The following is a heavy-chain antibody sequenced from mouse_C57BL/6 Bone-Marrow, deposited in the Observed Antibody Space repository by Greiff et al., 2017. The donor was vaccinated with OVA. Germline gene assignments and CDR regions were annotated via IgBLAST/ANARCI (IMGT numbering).Heavy chain of an antibody. J-gene: IGHJ3*01. D-gene: IGHD2-2*01. CDR2: IHPSDSDT. CDR3: AIRDGYDSETAWFAY. V-gene: IGHV1-74*01. Sequence: QVQLQQPGAELVKPGASVKVSCKASGYTFTSYWMHWVKQRPGQGLEWIGRIHPSDSDTNYTQKFKGKATLTVDKSSSPAYMQLSSLTSEDSAVYSGAIRDGYDSETAWFAYGGQGTLVTVSA. CDR1: GYTFTSYW.